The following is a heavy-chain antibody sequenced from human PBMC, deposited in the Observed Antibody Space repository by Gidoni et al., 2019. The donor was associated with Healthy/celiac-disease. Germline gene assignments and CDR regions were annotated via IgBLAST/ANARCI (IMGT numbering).Heavy chain of an antibody. CDR2: IIPIFGTA. CDR3: ASAPDYDFWSGYFGGYDY. Sequence: QVQLVQSGAEVKKPGSSVKVSCKASGGTFSSYAISWVRQAPGQGLEWMGGIIPIFGTANYAQKFQGRVTITADKSTSTAYMELSSLRSEDTAVYYCASAPDYDFWSGYFGGYDYWGQGTLVTVSS. V-gene: IGHV1-69*06. D-gene: IGHD3-3*01. J-gene: IGHJ4*02. CDR1: GGTFSSYA.